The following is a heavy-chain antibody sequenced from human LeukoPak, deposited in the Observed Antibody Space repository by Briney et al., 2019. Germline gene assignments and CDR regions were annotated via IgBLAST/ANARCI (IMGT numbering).Heavy chain of an antibody. CDR2: ISWDGGRI. J-gene: IGHJ4*02. V-gene: IGHV3-43*01. Sequence: PGGSLRLSCAASGFTFSDYSMHWVRQAPGRGLEWVSLISWDGGRIHYVDSVKGRFTISRDNSKNSLYLQMNSLRTEDTALYYCAKSLVSSGYRLDYWGQGTLVTVSS. CDR3: AKSLVSSGYRLDY. CDR1: GFTFSDYS. D-gene: IGHD3-22*01.